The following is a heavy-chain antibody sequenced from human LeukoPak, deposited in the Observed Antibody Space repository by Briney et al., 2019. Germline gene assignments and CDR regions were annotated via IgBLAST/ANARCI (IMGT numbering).Heavy chain of an antibody. D-gene: IGHD4-11*01. V-gene: IGHV4-4*07. J-gene: IGHJ2*01. CDR1: GGSINNYY. Sequence: PSEALSLTCTVSGGSINNYYWSWIRQPAGKGLEWIGRIYTSGSTIYNPSLKSRATMSVDMSKNQFSLRVNSMTAADTAVYYCARDFDYSNYWYFDLWGRGTLVTVSS. CDR3: ARDFDYSNYWYFDL. CDR2: IYTSGST.